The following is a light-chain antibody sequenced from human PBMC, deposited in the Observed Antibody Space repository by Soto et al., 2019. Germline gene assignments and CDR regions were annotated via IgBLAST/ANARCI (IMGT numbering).Light chain of an antibody. CDR1: SSDVDSYKY. CDR2: DVS. V-gene: IGLV2-14*01. Sequence: QSVLTQPASVSGSPGQSITISCTGTSSDVDSYKYVSWYQQRPGKAPKLMIYDVSNRPSGVSDRFSGSKSGNTASLTISGLQADDEADYYCSSYTTSSTSFGTGTKLTVL. J-gene: IGLJ1*01. CDR3: SSYTTSSTS.